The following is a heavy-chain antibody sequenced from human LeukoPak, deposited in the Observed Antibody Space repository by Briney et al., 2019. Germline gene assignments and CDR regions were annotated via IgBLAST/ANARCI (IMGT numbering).Heavy chain of an antibody. CDR1: GGSISSGDYY. V-gene: IGHV4-30-4*01. Sequence: SETLSLTCTVSGGSISSGDYYWSWIRQPPGKGLEWIGYIYYSGSTYYNPSLKSRVTISVDTSKNQFSLKLSSVTAADTAVYYCASLHLRPMAARPRASDIWGQGTMVTVSS. CDR3: ASLHLRPMAARPRASDI. D-gene: IGHD6-6*01. J-gene: IGHJ3*02. CDR2: IYYSGST.